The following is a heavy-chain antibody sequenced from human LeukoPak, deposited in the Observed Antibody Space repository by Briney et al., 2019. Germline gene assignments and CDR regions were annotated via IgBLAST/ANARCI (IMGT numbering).Heavy chain of an antibody. Sequence: SQTLSLTCTVSGGSISSGSYYWSWIRQPAGTGLEWIGRTYTSGSTNYNPSLKSRVTISVDTPKNQFFLKMSSVTAADTAVYYCATSPHTDAFDIWGQGTMVTVSS. CDR2: TYTSGST. J-gene: IGHJ3*02. CDR1: GGSISSGSYY. V-gene: IGHV4-61*02. CDR3: ATSPHTDAFDI.